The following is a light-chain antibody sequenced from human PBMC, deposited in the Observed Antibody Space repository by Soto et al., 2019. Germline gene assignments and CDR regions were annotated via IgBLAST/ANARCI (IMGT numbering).Light chain of an antibody. V-gene: IGKV1-39*01. Sequence: DIQMTQSPSSLSVFVGDRVTITCRASQNIASYLNWYQQQPGKAPRLLIYAASSLKSGVPSRFSGGGSGTDFTLTISSLQPEDFATYYCQQTYGTPTTFGQGTRLEIK. CDR2: AAS. CDR3: QQTYGTPTT. CDR1: QNIASY. J-gene: IGKJ5*01.